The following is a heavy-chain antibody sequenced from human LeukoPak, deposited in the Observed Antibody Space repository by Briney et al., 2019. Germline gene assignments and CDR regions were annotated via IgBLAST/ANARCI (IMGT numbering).Heavy chain of an antibody. V-gene: IGHV3-23*01. D-gene: IGHD3-3*01. J-gene: IGHJ3*02. CDR2: ISGSGGST. CDR1: GFTFSSYG. Sequence: PGGTLRLSCAASGFTFSSYGMSWVRQAPGKGLEWVSAISGSGGSTYYADSVKGRFTISRDNSKNTLYLQMNSLRAEDTAVYYCARGRTWLEWLLFGAFDIWGQGTMVTVSS. CDR3: ARGRTWLEWLLFGAFDI.